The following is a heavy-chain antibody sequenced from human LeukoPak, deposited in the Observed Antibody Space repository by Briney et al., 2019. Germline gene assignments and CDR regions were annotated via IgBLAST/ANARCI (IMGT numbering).Heavy chain of an antibody. Sequence: SETLSLTCAVSGGSISSGGYSWSWTRQPPGKGLEWIGYIYHSGSTYYNPSLKSRVTISVDRSKNQFSLKLSSVTAADTAVYYCARGIGSEDAFDIWGQGTMVTVSS. CDR1: GGSISSGGYS. D-gene: IGHD2-15*01. J-gene: IGHJ3*02. CDR2: IYHSGST. CDR3: ARGIGSEDAFDI. V-gene: IGHV4-30-2*01.